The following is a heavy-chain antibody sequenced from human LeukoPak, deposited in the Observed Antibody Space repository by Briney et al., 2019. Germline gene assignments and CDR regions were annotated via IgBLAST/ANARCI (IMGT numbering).Heavy chain of an antibody. D-gene: IGHD5-24*01. V-gene: IGHV4-59*01. CDR1: GGSISSYY. CDR2: IYYSGST. J-gene: IGHJ3*02. CDR3: ATPSWSRDGYVGAFDI. Sequence: IPSETLSLTCTVSGGSISSYYWSWIRQPPGKGLEWIGYIYYSGSTNYNPSLESRVTISVDTSKNQFSLRLKSVTAADTAVYYCATPSWSRDGYVGAFDIWGQGTVVTVSS.